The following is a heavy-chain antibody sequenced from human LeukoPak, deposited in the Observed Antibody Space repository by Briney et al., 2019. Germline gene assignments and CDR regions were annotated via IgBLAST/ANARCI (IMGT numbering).Heavy chain of an antibody. Sequence: SGGSLRLSCAASGFTFSDHYMDWVRQAPGKGLEWVAVMSYDGSNKYYADSVKGRFAISRDNSKNTLYLQMNSLRAEDTAVYYCAKACGYCTTTSCSHEEFDYWGQGTLVTVSS. CDR3: AKACGYCTTTSCSHEEFDY. J-gene: IGHJ4*02. CDR2: MSYDGSNK. V-gene: IGHV3-30*18. CDR1: GFTFSDHY. D-gene: IGHD2-2*01.